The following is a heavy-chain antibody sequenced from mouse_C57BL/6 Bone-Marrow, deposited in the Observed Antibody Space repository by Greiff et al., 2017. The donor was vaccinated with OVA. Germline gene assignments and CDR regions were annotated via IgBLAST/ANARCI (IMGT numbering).Heavy chain of an antibody. V-gene: IGHV14-4*01. J-gene: IGHJ2*01. CDR3: TIVTTFDYFDY. CDR2: IDPENGDT. CDR1: GYTFTSYW. D-gene: IGHD2-5*01. Sequence: EVQLQQPGAELVMPGASVKLSCKASGYTFTSYWMHWVKQRPGQGLEWIGWIDPENGDTEYASKFQGKATITADTSSNTAYLQLSSLTSEDTAVYYCTIVTTFDYFDYWGQGTTLTVSS.